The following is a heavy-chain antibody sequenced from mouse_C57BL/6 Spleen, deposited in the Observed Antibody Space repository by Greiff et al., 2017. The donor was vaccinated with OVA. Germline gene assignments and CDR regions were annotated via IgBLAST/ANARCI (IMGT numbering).Heavy chain of an antibody. CDR3: VRREDY. CDR1: GYTFTSYA. J-gene: IGHJ4*01. V-gene: IGHV1-85*01. Sequence: VQLQESGPELVKPGASVKLSCKASGYTFTSYAINWVKQRPGQGLEWIGWLYPRDGSTKSNEKFKGKATLTVDTSSSTAYMELYSRTTEDSSVYCCVRREDYWGQGTSVTVSS. CDR2: LYPRDGST.